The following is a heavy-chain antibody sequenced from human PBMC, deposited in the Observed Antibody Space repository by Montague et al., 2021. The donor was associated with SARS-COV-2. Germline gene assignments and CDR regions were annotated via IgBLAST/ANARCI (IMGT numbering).Heavy chain of an antibody. CDR2: KHYSGIT. CDR1: GDSISSSSYY. CDR3: VRDGYTHVDY. V-gene: IGHV4-39*02. D-gene: IGHD5-24*01. J-gene: IGHJ4*02. Sequence: SETLSLTCTVSGDSISSSSYYWGWIRQPPGKGLEWIGNKHYSGITYNNPSIKNRVTMSIDTSKNQFSLKLSSVTAADTAVYYCVRDGYTHVDYWGQGTLVTVSS.